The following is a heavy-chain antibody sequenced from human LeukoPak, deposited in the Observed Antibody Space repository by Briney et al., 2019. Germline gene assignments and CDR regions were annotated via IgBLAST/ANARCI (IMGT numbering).Heavy chain of an antibody. Sequence: GGSLRLSCAASGFTFSSYAMSWVRQAPGKGLEWVAVISYDGSNKYYADSVKGRFTISRDNSKNTLYLQMNSLRAEDTAVYYCARDQGAYYYDSSGYSSIDAFDIWGQGTMVTVSS. D-gene: IGHD3-22*01. CDR2: ISYDGSNK. CDR1: GFTFSSYA. J-gene: IGHJ3*02. V-gene: IGHV3-30-3*01. CDR3: ARDQGAYYYDSSGYSSIDAFDI.